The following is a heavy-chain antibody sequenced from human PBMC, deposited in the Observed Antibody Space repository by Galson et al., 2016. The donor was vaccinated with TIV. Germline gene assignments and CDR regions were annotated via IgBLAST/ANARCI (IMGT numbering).Heavy chain of an antibody. V-gene: IGHV3-7*01. CDR2: IKEDGTEK. CDR1: GITSRSYW. D-gene: IGHD6-19*01. J-gene: IGHJ4*02. Sequence: SLRLSCAASGITSRSYWLGWVRQAPGKGLEWVANIKEDGTEKYYVDSVKGRFTISRDNNAKNSLYLQMNSLRDEDTAVYYCARDSSGWSFDYWGQGTLVTVSS. CDR3: ARDSSGWSFDY.